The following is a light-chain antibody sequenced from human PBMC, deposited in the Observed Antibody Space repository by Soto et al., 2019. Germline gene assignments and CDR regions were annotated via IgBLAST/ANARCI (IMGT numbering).Light chain of an antibody. V-gene: IGKV4-1*01. CDR3: QQYCSTPRT. J-gene: IGKJ4*01. CDR2: WAS. Sequence: DVVVTPSPHALPVPLAERATFNYKSSQSILYSSNNNDYLAWYQQKPGQPPKLLIYWASTRESGVPDRFSGSGSGTDFTLTISSLQSEDVAVYYCQQYCSTPRTFGRGTKVDIK. CDR1: QSILYSSNNNDY.